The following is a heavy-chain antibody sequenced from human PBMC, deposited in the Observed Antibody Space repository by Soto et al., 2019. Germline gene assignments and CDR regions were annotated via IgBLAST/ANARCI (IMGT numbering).Heavy chain of an antibody. CDR1: GLTFSRYA. J-gene: IGHJ4*02. Sequence: QVQLVESGGGVVQPGRSLRLSCAASGLTFSRYAMHWVRQAPGKGLEWVATISYGGSNKYYADSVRGRFTISRDNSNNTLYLQMNSLRAEDTAVYYCARDREGYSGFDYPAYWGQGTLVTVSS. CDR3: ARDREGYSGFDYPAY. CDR2: ISYGGSNK. D-gene: IGHD5-12*01. V-gene: IGHV3-30-3*01.